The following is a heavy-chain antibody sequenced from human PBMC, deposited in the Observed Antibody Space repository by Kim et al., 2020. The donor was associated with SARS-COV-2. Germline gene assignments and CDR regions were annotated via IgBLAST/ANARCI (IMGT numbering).Heavy chain of an antibody. CDR2: ISGSGGGT. D-gene: IGHD2-15*01. CDR1: GFTFSSHT. CDR3: AKDRAYCSGGNCNSGFDF. V-gene: IGHV3-23*01. Sequence: GGSLRLSCAASGFTFSSHTMTWVRQAPGKGLEWVSAISGSGGGTFYAYSVRGRFSISRDNSKNTLFLQMNSLRADDTAVYYCAKDRAYCSGGNCNSGFDFWGQGTLVTVSS. J-gene: IGHJ4*02.